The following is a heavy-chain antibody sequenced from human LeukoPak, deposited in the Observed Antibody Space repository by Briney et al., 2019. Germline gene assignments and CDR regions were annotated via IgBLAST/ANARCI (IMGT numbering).Heavy chain of an antibody. CDR2: INSDGSST. D-gene: IGHD6-13*01. J-gene: IGHJ4*02. V-gene: IGHV3-74*01. CDR1: GFTFSSYW. CDR3: AKRIPYSSSWYYFDY. Sequence: GGSLRLSCAASGFTFSSYWMHWVRQAPGKGLVWVSRINSDGSSTSYADSVKGRFTISRDNAKNTLYLQMSSLRGEDTAVYYCAKRIPYSSSWYYFDYWGQGTLVTVSS.